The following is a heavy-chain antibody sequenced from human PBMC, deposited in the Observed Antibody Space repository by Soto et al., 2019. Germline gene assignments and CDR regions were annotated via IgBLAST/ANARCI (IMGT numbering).Heavy chain of an antibody. V-gene: IGHV4-59*08. CDR1: GGSITNYY. J-gene: IGHJ6*02. CDR2: INYDGYS. D-gene: IGHD3-10*01. Sequence: QVQLQESGPGLVKPSETLSLTCTVSGGSITNYYCSWFRQPPGKGLEWIGYINYDGYSAYNLSLKRRVTLSMDASKTQFSLTLESGTATDTAVYYCARHGFGPLHGLVDVWGPGTTVIVSS. CDR3: ARHGFGPLHGLVDV.